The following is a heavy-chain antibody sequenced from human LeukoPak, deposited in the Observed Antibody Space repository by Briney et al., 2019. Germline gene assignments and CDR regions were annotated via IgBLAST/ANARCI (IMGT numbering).Heavy chain of an antibody. D-gene: IGHD4-23*01. Sequence: SETLSLTCTVSGGSISGYYWSWIRQPPGKGLEWIGYIYYSGTTNHNPSLKSRGTISVDTSKNQFSLKLSSVTAADTAVYYCARGYGGPGGFDIWGQGTMVTVSS. V-gene: IGHV4-59*01. CDR3: ARGYGGPGGFDI. J-gene: IGHJ3*02. CDR2: IYYSGTT. CDR1: GGSISGYY.